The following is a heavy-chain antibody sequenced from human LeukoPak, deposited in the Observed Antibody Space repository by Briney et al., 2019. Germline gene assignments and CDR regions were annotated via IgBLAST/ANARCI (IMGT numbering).Heavy chain of an antibody. Sequence: SVKVSCKASGGTFSSYAISWVRQAPGQGLEWMGRIIPILGIANYAQKFQGRVTMTTDTSTSTAYMELRSLRSDNTAVYYCARRSQAYYDSSGYYGPGAFDIWGQGTMVTVSS. J-gene: IGHJ3*02. D-gene: IGHD3-22*01. CDR3: ARRSQAYYDSSGYYGPGAFDI. CDR2: IIPILGIA. CDR1: GGTFSSYA. V-gene: IGHV1-69*04.